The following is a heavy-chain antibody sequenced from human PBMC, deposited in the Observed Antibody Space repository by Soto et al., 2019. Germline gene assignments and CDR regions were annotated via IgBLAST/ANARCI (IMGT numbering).Heavy chain of an antibody. D-gene: IGHD2-2*01. V-gene: IGHV3-30*18. CDR2: ISYDGSNK. CDR3: AKDPVPAATQGYYGMDV. J-gene: IGHJ6*02. Sequence: QVQLVESGGGVVQPGRSLRLSCAASGFTFSSYGMHWVRQAPGKGLEWVAVISYDGSNKYYADSVEGRFTISRDNSKNTLYLQMNSLRAEDTAVYYCAKDPVPAATQGYYGMDVWGQGTTVTVSS. CDR1: GFTFSSYG.